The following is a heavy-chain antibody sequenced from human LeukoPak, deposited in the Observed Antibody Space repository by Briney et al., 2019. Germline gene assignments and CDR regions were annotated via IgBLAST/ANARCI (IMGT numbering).Heavy chain of an antibody. CDR2: INHSGST. CDR3: ARGSVAVSSWFDP. CDR1: GGSFSGYY. Sequence: SETLSLTCAVYGGSFSGYYWSWIRQPPGKGLEWIGEINHSGSTNYNPSLKSRVTISVDTSKNQFSLKLSSVTAAATAVYYCARGSVAVSSWFDPWGQGTLVTVSS. J-gene: IGHJ5*02. V-gene: IGHV4-34*01. D-gene: IGHD6-19*01.